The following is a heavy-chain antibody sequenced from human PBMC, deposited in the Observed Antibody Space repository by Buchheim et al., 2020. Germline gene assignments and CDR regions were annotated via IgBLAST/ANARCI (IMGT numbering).Heavy chain of an antibody. V-gene: IGHV3-21*02. Sequence: EVQLVESGGGLVKPGGSLSLSCAASGFTFSNHIMNWVRQAPGKGLEWVSSISSTGSYIYYADSVRGRLTISRDNGKNSLYLQMKSLRAEDTAVYYCARRRRDDYGDYGADYWGQGTL. CDR3: ARRRRDDYGDYGADY. D-gene: IGHD4-17*01. CDR1: GFTFSNHI. CDR2: ISSTGSYI. J-gene: IGHJ4*02.